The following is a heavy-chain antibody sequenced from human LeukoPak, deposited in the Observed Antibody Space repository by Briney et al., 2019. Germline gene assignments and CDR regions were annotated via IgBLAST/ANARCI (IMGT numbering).Heavy chain of an antibody. V-gene: IGHV3-21*01. CDR3: VRAPPYCGGDCSDWYFDL. J-gene: IGHJ2*01. D-gene: IGHD2-21*02. Sequence: GGSLRLSCAASGFIVSSSYMGWVRQAPGKGLEWVSSISSRSTYIYYADSVKGRFTISRDSAKNSLYLQMNSLRAEDTAMYYCVRAPPYCGGDCSDWYFDLWAVAPWSLSPQ. CDR1: GFIVSSSY. CDR2: ISSRSTYI.